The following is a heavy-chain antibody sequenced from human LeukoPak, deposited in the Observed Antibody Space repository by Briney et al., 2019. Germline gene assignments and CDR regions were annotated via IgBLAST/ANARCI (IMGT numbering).Heavy chain of an antibody. CDR3: ARDGYYGDSLDY. V-gene: IGHV1-3*01. CDR1: GYTFTSYA. J-gene: IGHJ4*02. CDR2: INAGNGNT. D-gene: IGHD4-17*01. Sequence: APVKVSCKASGYTFTSYAMHWVRQAPGQRLEWMGWINAGNGNTKYSQKFQGRVTITRDTSASTAYMELSSLRSEDTAVYYCARDGYYGDSLDYWGQGTLVTVSS.